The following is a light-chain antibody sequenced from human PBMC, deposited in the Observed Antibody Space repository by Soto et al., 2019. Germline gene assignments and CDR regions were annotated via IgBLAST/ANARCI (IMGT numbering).Light chain of an antibody. J-gene: IGLJ2*01. V-gene: IGLV2-14*01. CDR1: SSDVGGYNY. CDR2: DVS. CDR3: SSYTSSSTLVV. Sequence: QSALTQPASVSGSPGQSITISCTGTSSDVGGYNYVSWYQQHPGKAPKLMIYDVSNRPSGVSNHFSGSMSGNTASLTISGLQAEDEADYYCSSYTSSSTLVVFGGGTKLTVL.